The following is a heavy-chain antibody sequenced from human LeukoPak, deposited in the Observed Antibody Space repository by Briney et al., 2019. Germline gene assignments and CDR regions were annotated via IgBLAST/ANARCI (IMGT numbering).Heavy chain of an antibody. D-gene: IGHD4-17*01. CDR3: AKGVTPVISLQFFDY. J-gene: IGHJ4*02. CDR1: GFTFSSYN. CDR2: ISGSGLNT. Sequence: PGGSLRLSCAASGFTFSSYNMNWVRQAPGKGLEWVSSISGSGLNTYYADSVKGRFTISRDNSKNTLYLQMNSLRAEDTAVYYCAKGVTPVISLQFFDYWGQGTLITVSS. V-gene: IGHV3-23*01.